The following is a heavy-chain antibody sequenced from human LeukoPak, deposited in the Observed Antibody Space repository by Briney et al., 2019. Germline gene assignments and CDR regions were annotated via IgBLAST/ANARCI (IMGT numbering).Heavy chain of an antibody. CDR2: ISSSSSYI. J-gene: IGHJ4*02. CDR1: GFTLSSYS. D-gene: IGHD6-19*01. Sequence: GGSLRLSCAASGFTLSSYSMNWVRQAPGKGLEWVSSISSSSSYIYYADSVKGRFTISRDNSRNTVYLQMNSLRADDTAIFYCAKGWYNSGWDWGQGTLVTVSS. CDR3: AKGWYNSGWD. V-gene: IGHV3-21*04.